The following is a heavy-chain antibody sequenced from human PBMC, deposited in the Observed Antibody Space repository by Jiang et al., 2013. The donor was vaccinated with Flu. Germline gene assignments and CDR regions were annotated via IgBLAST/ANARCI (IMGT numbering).Heavy chain of an antibody. CDR3: SREGAHCSGGTCYLYYFDF. Sequence: AASVRGRFTISRDDSKSIAYLQMRSLKTEDTAVYFCSREGAHCSGGTCYLYYFDFWGQGTLVTVSS. J-gene: IGHJ4*02. D-gene: IGHD3/OR15-3a*01. V-gene: IGHV3-49*02.